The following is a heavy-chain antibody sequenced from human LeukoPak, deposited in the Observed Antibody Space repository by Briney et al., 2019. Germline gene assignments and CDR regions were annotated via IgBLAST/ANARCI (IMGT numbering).Heavy chain of an antibody. D-gene: IGHD3-10*01. CDR1: GFTFDDYA. CDR2: ISWDGRST. V-gene: IGHV3-43D*04. CDR3: AKAFGEFSQFDY. Sequence: PGGSLRLSCAASGFTFDDYAMHWVRQAPGKGLDWVSLISWDGRSTYYADAGKGRFTISRDNSKNSLYLQMNRLRAEDTALYYCAKAFGEFSQFDYWGQGTLVTVSS. J-gene: IGHJ4*02.